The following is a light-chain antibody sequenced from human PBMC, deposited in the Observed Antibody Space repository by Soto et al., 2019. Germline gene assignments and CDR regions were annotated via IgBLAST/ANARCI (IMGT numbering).Light chain of an antibody. CDR1: QSVSNN. J-gene: IGKJ4*01. V-gene: IGKV3-15*01. CDR2: GSS. CDR3: HQYNSWPLT. Sequence: EIVMRQSPATLSVSTGERATLSCRASQSVSNNLAWFQQKPGQAPRLLIYGSSTRATGIPARFSGRGSGTEFTLTISSLQSEDFAVYYCHQYNSWPLTFGGGTKVDIK.